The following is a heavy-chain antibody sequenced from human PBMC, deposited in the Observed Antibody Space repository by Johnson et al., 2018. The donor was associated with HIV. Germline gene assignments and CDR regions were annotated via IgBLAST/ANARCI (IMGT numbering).Heavy chain of an antibody. CDR1: GFTFSTYG. V-gene: IGHV3-30*18. CDR3: AKGSGSGWLRDAIDI. CDR2: IKQDGSKK. Sequence: VQLVESGGGLVQPGGSLRMSCVASGFTFSTYGMTWVRQAPGKGLEWVANIKQDGSKKYYADSVKGRFTISRDNSKNTLYLEMNSLRAEDTAVYYCAKGSGSGWLRDAIDIWGQGTMVTVSS. J-gene: IGHJ3*02. D-gene: IGHD6-19*01.